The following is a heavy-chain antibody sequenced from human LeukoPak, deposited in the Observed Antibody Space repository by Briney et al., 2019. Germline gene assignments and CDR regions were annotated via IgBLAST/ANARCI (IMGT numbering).Heavy chain of an antibody. Sequence: GGSLRLSCAASGFAVSDNYMIWVRQAPGKGLEWVSIIYTGGTIYYADSVEGRFTISRDNSKNTVYLQLSSLRAEDTALYYCARDGSSSGYYYYYFDYWGQGTLVTVSS. D-gene: IGHD3-22*01. CDR1: GFAVSDNY. V-gene: IGHV3-66*01. J-gene: IGHJ4*02. CDR2: IYTGGTI. CDR3: ARDGSSSGYYYYYFDY.